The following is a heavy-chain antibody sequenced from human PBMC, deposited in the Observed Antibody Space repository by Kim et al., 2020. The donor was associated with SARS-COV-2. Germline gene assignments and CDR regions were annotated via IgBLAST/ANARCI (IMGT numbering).Heavy chain of an antibody. Sequence: SPTFQGRVTITRDTSASTAYMELSSLRSEDTAVYYCASSHFGQVPAAFDYWGQGTLVTVSS. J-gene: IGHJ4*02. CDR3: ASSHFGQVPAAFDY. D-gene: IGHD2-2*01. V-gene: IGHV1-3*01.